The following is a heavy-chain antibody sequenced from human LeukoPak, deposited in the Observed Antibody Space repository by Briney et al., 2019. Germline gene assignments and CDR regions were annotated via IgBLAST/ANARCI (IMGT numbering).Heavy chain of an antibody. CDR3: ASLPDYDFWSGYYTD. CDR2: IYHSGST. Sequence: SETLSLTCTVSGYSITSGYYWGWIRQPPGNGLEWIGSIYHSGSTYYNPSLKSRVTISVDTSKNQFSLKLSSVTAADTAVYYCASLPDYDFWSGYYTDWGQGTLVTVSS. V-gene: IGHV4-38-2*02. D-gene: IGHD3-3*01. J-gene: IGHJ4*02. CDR1: GYSITSGYY.